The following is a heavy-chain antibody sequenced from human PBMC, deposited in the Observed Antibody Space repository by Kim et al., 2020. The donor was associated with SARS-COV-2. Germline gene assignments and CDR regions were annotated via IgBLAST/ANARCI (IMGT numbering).Heavy chain of an antibody. J-gene: IGHJ4*02. V-gene: IGHV4-59*01. CDR1: GGSISSYY. CDR2: IYYSGST. Sequence: SETLSLTCTVSGGSISSYYWSWIRQPPGKGLEWIGYIYYSGSTNYNPSLKSRVTISVDTSKNQFSLKLSSVTAADTAVYYCARWSGYNRYFDYWGQGTLVTVSS. CDR3: ARWSGYNRYFDY. D-gene: IGHD5-12*01.